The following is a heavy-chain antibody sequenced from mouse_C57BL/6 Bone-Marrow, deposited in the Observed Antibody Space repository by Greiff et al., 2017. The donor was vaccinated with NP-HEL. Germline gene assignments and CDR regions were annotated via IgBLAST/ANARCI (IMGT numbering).Heavy chain of an antibody. V-gene: IGHV3-6*01. CDR2: ISYDGSN. J-gene: IGHJ3*01. CDR1: GYSITSGYY. D-gene: IGHD1-1*01. Sequence: EVQLQESGPGLVKPSQSLSLTCSVTGYSITSGYYWNWIRQFPGNILEWMGYISYDGSNNYNPSLKNRISITRDTSKNQFFLKLNSVTTEDTATYYCARDGGSSSWFAYWGQGTLVTVSA. CDR3: ARDGGSSSWFAY.